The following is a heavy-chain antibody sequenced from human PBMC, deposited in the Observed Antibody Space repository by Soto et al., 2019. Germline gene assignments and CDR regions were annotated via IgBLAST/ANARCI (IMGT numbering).Heavy chain of an antibody. J-gene: IGHJ6*03. CDR2: ISWNSGSI. D-gene: IGHD2-2*01. Sequence: GGSLRLPCAASGFTFDDYAMNWVRQAPGKGLEWVSGISWNSGSIGYADSVKGRFTISRDNAKNSLYLQMNSLRAEDPALYYCAKAVYSPVVPSVSYYYYYMDVWGKGTTVTVSS. CDR1: GFTFDDYA. V-gene: IGHV3-9*01. CDR3: AKAVYSPVVPSVSYYYYYMDV.